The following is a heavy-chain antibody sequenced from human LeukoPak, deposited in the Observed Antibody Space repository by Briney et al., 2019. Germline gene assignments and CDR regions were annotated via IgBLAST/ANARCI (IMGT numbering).Heavy chain of an antibody. Sequence: SETLSLTCTVSGGSISSNYWTWIRQPPGKGLEWIGDIYYSGSTSYNPSLKSRVTISVDTSKNQFSLKLSSVTAAGTAVYYCARFHCSTTSCYRWFDPWGQGALVTVSS. D-gene: IGHD2-2*01. V-gene: IGHV4-59*01. CDR1: GGSISSNY. CDR2: IYYSGST. CDR3: ARFHCSTTSCYRWFDP. J-gene: IGHJ5*02.